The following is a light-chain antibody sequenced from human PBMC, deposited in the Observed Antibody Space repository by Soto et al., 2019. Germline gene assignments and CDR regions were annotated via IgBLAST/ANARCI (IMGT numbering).Light chain of an antibody. J-gene: IGKJ5*01. CDR3: QQYTNWPPNP. Sequence: EILMTQSPHTLSLSPGESATLSCTASQRVYSNLAWYQQRPGQAPRLLIYGASTRATGVPARFSGRGSGTEFTLTISSLQSEDFAVYYCQQYTNWPPNPVGQGTRLAIK. CDR2: GAS. CDR1: QRVYSN. V-gene: IGKV3-15*01.